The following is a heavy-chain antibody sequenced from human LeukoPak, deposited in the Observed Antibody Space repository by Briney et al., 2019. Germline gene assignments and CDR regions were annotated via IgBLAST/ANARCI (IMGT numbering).Heavy chain of an antibody. J-gene: IGHJ3*02. Sequence: SQTLSLTCTVSGGSISGGGYYWSWIRQPPRKGLEWIGYIYHNGSTYYNPSLRTRSTISGDRSKNQFSLKLTSVTAADTAVYYCARDSGIAVAGTGNALDIWGQGTMVTVSS. CDR3: ARDSGIAVAGTGNALDI. V-gene: IGHV4-30-2*01. CDR2: IYHNGST. CDR1: GGSISGGGYY. D-gene: IGHD6-19*01.